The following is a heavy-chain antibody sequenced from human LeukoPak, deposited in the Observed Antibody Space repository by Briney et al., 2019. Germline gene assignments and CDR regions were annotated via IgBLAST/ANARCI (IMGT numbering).Heavy chain of an antibody. J-gene: IGHJ3*02. CDR2: ISSSGSTI. Sequence: GGSLRLSCGASGFTYYTYTMNWVRQAPGEGLEWVSYISSSGSTIYYADSVKGRFTISRDNAKNSLYLQMNSLRAEDTAVYYCASPTVTLTDAFDIWGQGTMVTVSS. D-gene: IGHD4-17*01. V-gene: IGHV3-48*04. CDR3: ASPTVTLTDAFDI. CDR1: GFTYYTYT.